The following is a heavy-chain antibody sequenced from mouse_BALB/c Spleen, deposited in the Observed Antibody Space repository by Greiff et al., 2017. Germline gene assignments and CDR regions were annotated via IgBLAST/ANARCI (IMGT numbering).Heavy chain of an antibody. J-gene: IGHJ1*01. CDR3: ARSGYGSSYGYFDV. V-gene: IGHV5-17*02. Sequence: EVKLQQSGGGLVQPGGSRKLSCAASGFTFSSFGMHWVRQAPEKGLEWVAYISSGSSTIYYADTVKGRFTISRDNPKNTLFLQMTSLRSEDTAMYYCARSGYGSSYGYFDVWGAGTTVTVSS. D-gene: IGHD1-1*01. CDR1: GFTFSSFG. CDR2: ISSGSSTI.